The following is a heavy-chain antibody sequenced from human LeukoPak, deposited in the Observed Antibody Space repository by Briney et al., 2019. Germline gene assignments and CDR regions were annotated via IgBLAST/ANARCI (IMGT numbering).Heavy chain of an antibody. V-gene: IGHV3-15*07. J-gene: IGHJ4*02. CDR3: TTRGF. CDR1: GFTFNNAW. CDR2: IKDMAHGATI. D-gene: IGHD3-22*01. Sequence: GGSLRLSCVGSGFTFNNAWMNWVRQAPGKGLEWVGRIKDMAHGATIDYAAAVKGRFTLSRDDSKNTLYLQMNSLKTEDTAVYYCTTRGFWGQGTLVTVSS.